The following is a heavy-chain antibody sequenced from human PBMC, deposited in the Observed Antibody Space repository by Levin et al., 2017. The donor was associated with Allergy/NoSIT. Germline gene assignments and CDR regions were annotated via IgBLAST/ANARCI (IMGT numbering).Heavy chain of an antibody. CDR2: ITPYNGNT. CDR3: AKDRSVDCSGGSCYSGFGS. J-gene: IGHJ4*02. D-gene: IGHD2-15*01. Sequence: ASVKVSCKASGYIFSDYGISWIRQAPGQGLEWMGWITPYNGNTNVAQKFQGRITMTTDASTSTIYMQLRSLRSDDTAVYYCAKDRSVDCSGGSCYSGFGSWGPGILVTVSS. V-gene: IGHV1-18*01. CDR1: GYIFSDYG.